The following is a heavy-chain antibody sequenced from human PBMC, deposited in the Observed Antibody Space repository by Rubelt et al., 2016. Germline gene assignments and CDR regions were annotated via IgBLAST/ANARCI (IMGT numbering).Heavy chain of an antibody. CDR2: ISSSSSYI. V-gene: IGHV3-21*01. CDR3: ARTGDVVVVAATDRYYYYYMDV. Sequence: GKGLEWVSSISSSSSYIYYADSVKGRFTISRDNAKNSLYLQMNSLRAEDTAVYYCARTGDVVVVAATDRYYYYYMDVWGKGTTVTVSS. J-gene: IGHJ6*03. D-gene: IGHD2-15*01.